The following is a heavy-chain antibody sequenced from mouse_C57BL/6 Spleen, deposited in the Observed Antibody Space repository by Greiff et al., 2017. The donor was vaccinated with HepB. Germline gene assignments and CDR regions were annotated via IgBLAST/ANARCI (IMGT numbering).Heavy chain of an antibody. CDR1: GYTFTSYW. D-gene: IGHD2-1*01. CDR3: ARDGDYGKYFDY. Sequence: VQLQQPGAELVKPGASVKMSCKASGYTFTSYWITWVKQRPGQGLEWIGDIYPGSGSTNYNEKFKSKATLTVDTSSSTAYMQLSSLTSEDSAVYYCARDGDYGKYFDYWGQGTTLTVSS. J-gene: IGHJ2*01. CDR2: IYPGSGST. V-gene: IGHV1-55*01.